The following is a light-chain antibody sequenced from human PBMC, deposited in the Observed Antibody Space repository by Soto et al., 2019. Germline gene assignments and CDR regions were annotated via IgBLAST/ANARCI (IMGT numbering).Light chain of an antibody. V-gene: IGLV2-23*01. J-gene: IGLJ1*01. CDR3: CSYSGSGTFV. Sequence: QSVLPQPASVSGSPGQAITISCTGTSSDVGSYDLVSWYQQPPGKAPKLMIYEDTNRHSGISTRFSVANSGNEASLTISGIQAEDEADYYCCSYSGSGTFVFGTGTKLTVL. CDR1: SSDVGSYDL. CDR2: EDT.